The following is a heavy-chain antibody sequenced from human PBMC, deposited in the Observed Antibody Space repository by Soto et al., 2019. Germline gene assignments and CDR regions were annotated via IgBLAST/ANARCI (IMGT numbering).Heavy chain of an antibody. CDR1: GGTFSSYA. J-gene: IGHJ3*02. CDR3: ARPAGYCSGGSCYSSAFDI. D-gene: IGHD2-15*01. Sequence: SVKVSCKASGGTFSSYAISWVRQAPGQGLEWMGGIIPIFGTANYAQKFQGRVTITADESTSTAYMELSSLRSEDTAVYYCARPAGYCSGGSCYSSAFDIWGQGTMVTGSS. V-gene: IGHV1-69*13. CDR2: IIPIFGTA.